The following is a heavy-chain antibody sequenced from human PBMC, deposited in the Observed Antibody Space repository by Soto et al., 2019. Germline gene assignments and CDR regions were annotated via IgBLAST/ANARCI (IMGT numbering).Heavy chain of an antibody. V-gene: IGHV1-46*01. CDR2: INPSGGST. Sequence: GASVKVSCKASGYTFTSYYMHWVRQAPGQGLEWMGIINPSGGSTSYAQKFQGRVTMTRDTSTSTVYMELSSLRSEDTAVYYCARDSGGAARPSYFDPWGQGTLVTVS. CDR3: ARDSGGAARPSYFDP. D-gene: IGHD6-6*01. CDR1: GYTFTSYY. J-gene: IGHJ5*02.